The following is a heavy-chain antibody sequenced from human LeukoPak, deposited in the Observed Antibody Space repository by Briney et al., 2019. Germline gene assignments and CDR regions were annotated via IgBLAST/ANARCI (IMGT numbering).Heavy chain of an antibody. Sequence: SETLSLTCAVYGRSFSGYYWSWIRQSPGKGPEWIGEINHSGSTNYNPSLKSRVTISVDTSKNQFSLKLSSVTAADTAVYYCARVGVRGVHRHNWFDPWGQGTLVTVSS. CDR3: ARVGVRGVHRHNWFDP. D-gene: IGHD3-10*01. J-gene: IGHJ5*02. CDR1: GRSFSGYY. CDR2: INHSGST. V-gene: IGHV4-34*01.